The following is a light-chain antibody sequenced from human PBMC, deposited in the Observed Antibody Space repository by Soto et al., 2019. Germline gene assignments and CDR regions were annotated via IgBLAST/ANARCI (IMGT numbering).Light chain of an antibody. CDR3: SSYSSISTWV. CDR2: EVS. Sequence: QSALTQPASVSXXPGQSITISCTGTSSDVGGHNYVSWHQQHPGNAPKLMIYEVSNRPSGVSNRFSASKSGNTASLTISGLQAEDEGDYYCSSYSSISTWVFGGGTKLTVL. V-gene: IGLV2-14*01. CDR1: SSDVGGHNY. J-gene: IGLJ3*02.